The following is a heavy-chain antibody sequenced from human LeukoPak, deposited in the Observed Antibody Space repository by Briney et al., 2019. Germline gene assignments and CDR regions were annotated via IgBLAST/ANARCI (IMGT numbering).Heavy chain of an antibody. CDR1: GFTFSSSA. D-gene: IGHD3-22*01. CDR2: ISASGGST. CDR3: ARDFGISYYDSSGDENYFDY. V-gene: IGHV3-23*01. Sequence: GGSLRLSCAASGFTFSSSAMGWVRQVPGKGLEWVSGISASGGSTSYADSVRGRFTISRDNSKNTLYLQMNSLRAEDTAVYYCARDFGISYYDSSGDENYFDYWGQGTLVTVSS. J-gene: IGHJ4*02.